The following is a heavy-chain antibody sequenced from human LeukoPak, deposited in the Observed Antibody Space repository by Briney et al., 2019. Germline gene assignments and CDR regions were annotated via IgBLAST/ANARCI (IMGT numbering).Heavy chain of an antibody. CDR3: ARELHVERDDY. J-gene: IGHJ4*02. Sequence: ASVNVSCKASGFVFTSYGFTWVRQAPGQGLEWMGWISANDGKTHYSEKHQGRVTMSTDTVTSTAYMELRSLRSDDTAVYYCARELHVERDDYWGQGTLVTVSS. CDR1: GFVFTSYG. CDR2: ISANDGKT. D-gene: IGHD1-1*01. V-gene: IGHV1-18*01.